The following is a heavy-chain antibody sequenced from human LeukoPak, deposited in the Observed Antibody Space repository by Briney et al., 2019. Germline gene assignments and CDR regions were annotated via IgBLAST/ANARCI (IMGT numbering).Heavy chain of an antibody. J-gene: IGHJ4*02. V-gene: IGHV3-73*01. CDR1: GFTFSGSA. CDR3: TSHHSSGWSTWWY. Sequence: RGGSLRLSCAASGFTFSGSAMHWVRQASGKGLEWVGRIRSKANSYATAYAASVKGRFTISRDDSKNTAYLQMNSLKTEDTAVYYCTSHHSSGWSTWWYWGQGTXVTVSS. D-gene: IGHD6-19*01. CDR2: IRSKANSYAT.